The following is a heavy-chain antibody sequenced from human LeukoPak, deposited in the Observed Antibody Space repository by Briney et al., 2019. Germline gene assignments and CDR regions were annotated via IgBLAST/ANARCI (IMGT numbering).Heavy chain of an antibody. CDR3: ARVWGLRYGTYYMDV. CDR2: IRAYNGNT. CDR1: GYTFTSYG. J-gene: IGHJ6*03. Sequence: ASVKVSCKASGYTFTSYGISWVRQAPGQGLEWMGWIRAYNGNTNYAQKLQGRVTMTTDTSTSTAYMELRSLRSDDTAVYYCARVWGLRYGTYYMDVWGKGTTVTISS. D-gene: IGHD3-9*01. V-gene: IGHV1-18*01.